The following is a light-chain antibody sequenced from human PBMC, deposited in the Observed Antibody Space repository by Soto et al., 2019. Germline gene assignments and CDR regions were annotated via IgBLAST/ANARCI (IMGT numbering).Light chain of an antibody. Sequence: EIVLTQSPATLSVSPGERVTLSCRASQSVDINLAWYQQKPGQXPTXXIYGASTRATDMPGTFSGSGSGTEFTLTISSLQSEDVAVYYCQQYKNWPRTFGQGTKVDIK. J-gene: IGKJ1*01. CDR3: QQYKNWPRT. V-gene: IGKV3-15*01. CDR1: QSVDIN. CDR2: GAS.